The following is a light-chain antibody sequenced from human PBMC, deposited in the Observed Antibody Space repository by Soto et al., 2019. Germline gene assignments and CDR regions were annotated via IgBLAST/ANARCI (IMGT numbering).Light chain of an antibody. CDR1: SSDVGRHDH. CDR3: SSHAGSSQVV. V-gene: IGLV2-14*03. CDR2: DVY. J-gene: IGLJ2*01. Sequence: QSALTQPASVSGSPGQSITISCTGTSSDVGRHDHVSWYQQHPGKAPKLMIYDVYHRPSGVSSRFSGSKSGNTASLTISGLQAEDEADYHCSSHAGSSQVVFGGGTKLTVL.